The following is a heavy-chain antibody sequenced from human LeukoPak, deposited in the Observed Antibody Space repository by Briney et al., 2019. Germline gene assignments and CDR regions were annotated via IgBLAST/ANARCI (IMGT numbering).Heavy chain of an antibody. V-gene: IGHV1-18*01. CDR3: ASGGLTGYYKRFDY. CDR1: GYTFSSYG. Sequence: ASVKVSCKASGYTFSSYGIIWVRQAPGQGLECMGWISAYNGNTNYAQKLQGRVTMTTDTSTSTAYMELRSLRSDDTAVYYCASGGLTGYYKRFDYWGQGTLVTVSS. CDR2: ISAYNGNT. J-gene: IGHJ4*02. D-gene: IGHD3-9*01.